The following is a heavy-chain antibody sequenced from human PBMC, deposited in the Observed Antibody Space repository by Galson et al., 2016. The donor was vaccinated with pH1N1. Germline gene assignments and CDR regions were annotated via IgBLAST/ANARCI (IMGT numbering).Heavy chain of an antibody. J-gene: IGHJ6*02. CDR1: GFIFSDYH. Sequence: SLRLSCAVSGFIFSDYHMDWVRQAPGKGLEWVGRSKKKVNGYSTEYATSVEGRFIISRDESQNSMYLQMSYLRLEDTAVYFCSRVLEGSVDVWGQGTTVIVSS. CDR2: SKKKVNGYST. CDR3: SRVLEGSVDV. V-gene: IGHV3-72*01. D-gene: IGHD6-19*01.